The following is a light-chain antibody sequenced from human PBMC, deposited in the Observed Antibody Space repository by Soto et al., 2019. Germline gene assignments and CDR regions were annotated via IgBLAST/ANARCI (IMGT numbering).Light chain of an antibody. CDR3: QQYNNWPIT. J-gene: IGKJ5*01. CDR1: QSVSSN. V-gene: IGKV3-15*01. CDR2: GAS. Sequence: EIVMTQSPATLSVFPEERATLSCRASQSVSSNLAWYQQKPGQAPRLLIYGASTRATGIPARFSGSGSGTEFTLTISSLQSEDFAVYYCQQYNNWPITFGQGTRLEIK.